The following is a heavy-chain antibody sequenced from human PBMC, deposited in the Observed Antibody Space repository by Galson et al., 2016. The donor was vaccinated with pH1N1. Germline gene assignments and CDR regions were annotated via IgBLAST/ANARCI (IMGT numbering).Heavy chain of an antibody. CDR3: TLLQEHL. CDR1: GFTVSSNY. Sequence: SLRLSCAASGFTVSSNYMSWVRQAPGKGLEWVSVIYSGGSTYYADFVKGRFTISRDNSKNTLYLQMNSLHQGPIGLPPGTLLQEHLWG. V-gene: IGHV3-66*02. J-gene: IGHJ6*01. CDR2: IYSGGST.